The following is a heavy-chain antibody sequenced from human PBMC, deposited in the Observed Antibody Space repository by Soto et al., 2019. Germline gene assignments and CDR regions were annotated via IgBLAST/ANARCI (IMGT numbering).Heavy chain of an antibody. D-gene: IGHD3-16*01. CDR2: TFYRSKWYY. V-gene: IGHV6-1*01. J-gene: IGHJ6*02. CDR1: GDSVSSTSAA. Sequence: PSQTLSLTCAISGDSVSSTSAAWNWIRQSPSRGLEWLGRTFYRSKWYYDYAVSVKSRITINPDTSKNQFSLQLNSVTPEDTAVYYCARRLKVRAGYCGMDVWGQGTTVTVSS. CDR3: ARRLKVRAGYCGMDV.